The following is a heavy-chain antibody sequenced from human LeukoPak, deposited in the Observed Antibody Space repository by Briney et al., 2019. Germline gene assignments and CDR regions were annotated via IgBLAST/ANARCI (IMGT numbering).Heavy chain of an antibody. CDR1: GYTFISYY. Sequence: ASAKVSCKASGYTFISYYMHWVRQAPGQGLEWMGRINPSGGSTMYAQKFQGRVTMIRDTSTSTVYMELSSLRSEDTAVYYCARQRSSGPDYWGQGTLVTVSS. D-gene: IGHD3-22*01. CDR3: ARQRSSGPDY. CDR2: INPSGGST. J-gene: IGHJ4*02. V-gene: IGHV1-46*01.